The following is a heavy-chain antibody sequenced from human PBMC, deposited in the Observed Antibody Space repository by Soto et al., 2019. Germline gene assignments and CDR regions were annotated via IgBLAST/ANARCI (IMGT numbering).Heavy chain of an antibody. Sequence: EVQLVESGGDLVKPGGSLRLSCAASGFIFSRYSMDWVRQAPGKGLEWVSSISSSSTYIYYADSVKGRFTISRDNANNSLYLEMNSLRAEDTAVYYCARLASGYDFSDYWGQGTLVAVSS. D-gene: IGHD5-12*01. V-gene: IGHV3-21*01. J-gene: IGHJ4*02. CDR2: ISSSSTYI. CDR1: GFIFSRYS. CDR3: ARLASGYDFSDY.